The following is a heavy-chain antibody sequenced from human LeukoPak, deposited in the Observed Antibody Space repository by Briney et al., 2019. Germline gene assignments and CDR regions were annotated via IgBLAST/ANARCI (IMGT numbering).Heavy chain of an antibody. V-gene: IGHV1-69*13. J-gene: IGHJ6*03. CDR3: ARGGYSYGHALSYHYYYMDV. CDR1: GGTFSSYA. CDR2: IIPIFGTA. Sequence: ASVKVSCKASGGTFSSYAISWVRQAPGQGLEWMGGIIPIFGTANYAQKFQGRVTITADESTSTAYMELSSLRSEDTAVYYCARGGYSYGHALSYHYYYMDVWGKGTTVTISS. D-gene: IGHD5-18*01.